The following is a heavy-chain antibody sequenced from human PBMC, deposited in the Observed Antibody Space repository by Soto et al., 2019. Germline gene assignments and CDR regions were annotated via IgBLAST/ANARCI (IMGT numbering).Heavy chain of an antibody. CDR2: INPSGGST. CDR1: GYTFTSYY. J-gene: IGHJ3*02. CDR3: ARDRSEGTKNYYDSSGTEAFDI. Sequence: ASVKVSCKASGYTFTSYYIHWVRQAPGQGLEWMGIINPSGGSTSYAQKFQGRVTMTRDTSTSTVYMELSSLRSEDTAVYYCARDRSEGTKNYYDSSGTEAFDIWGQGPMVTV. D-gene: IGHD3-22*01. V-gene: IGHV1-46*01.